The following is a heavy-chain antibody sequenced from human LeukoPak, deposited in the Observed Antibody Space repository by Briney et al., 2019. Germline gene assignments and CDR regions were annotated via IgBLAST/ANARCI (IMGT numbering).Heavy chain of an antibody. V-gene: IGHV3-23*01. CDR1: GFTFSSYA. J-gene: IGHJ4*02. CDR3: AKGYNTMVRGVTKYYFDY. CDR2: ISGSGGST. D-gene: IGHD3-10*01. Sequence: GGSLRLTCAASGFTFSSYAMSWVRQAPGKGLEWVSAISGSGGSTYYADSVKGRFTISRDNSKNTLYLQMNSLRAEDTAVYYCAKGYNTMVRGVTKYYFDYWGQGTLVTVSS.